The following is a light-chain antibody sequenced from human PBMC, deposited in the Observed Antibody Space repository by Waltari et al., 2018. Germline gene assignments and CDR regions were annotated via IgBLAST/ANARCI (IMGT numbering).Light chain of an antibody. J-gene: IGKJ1*01. V-gene: IGKV3D-20*02. CDR3: QQRSNWPPEGT. CDR1: QTVSSNF. CDR2: GAS. Sequence: EIVLTQSPGTLSLSPGERATLSCSPSQTVSSNFLAWYQQKRGQAPRLLIYGASNRATGIPDRFSGSGSGTHFTLTISRLEPEDFAVYYCQQRSNWPPEGTFGQGTKVEIK.